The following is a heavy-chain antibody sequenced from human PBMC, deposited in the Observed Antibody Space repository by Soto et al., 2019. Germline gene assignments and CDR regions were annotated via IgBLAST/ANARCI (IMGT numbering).Heavy chain of an antibody. CDR3: ARDNGGVLLWFGEAPASGMDV. Sequence: GGSLRLSCAASGFTFSSYWMHWVRQAPGKGLVWVSRINSDGSSTSYADSVKGRFTISRDNAKNTLYLQMNSLRAEDTAVYYCARDNGGVLLWFGEAPASGMDVWGQGTTVTVSS. V-gene: IGHV3-74*01. CDR2: INSDGSST. CDR1: GFTFSSYW. D-gene: IGHD3-10*01. J-gene: IGHJ6*02.